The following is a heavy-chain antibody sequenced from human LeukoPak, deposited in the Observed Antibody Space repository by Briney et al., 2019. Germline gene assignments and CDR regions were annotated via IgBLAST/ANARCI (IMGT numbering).Heavy chain of an antibody. CDR3: AGGGYYDSSGYYSFDY. J-gene: IGHJ4*02. V-gene: IGHV1-69*05. CDR2: IIPIFGTA. CDR1: GGTFSSYA. Sequence: ASVKVSCKASGGTFSSYAISWVRQAPGQGLEWMGGIIPIFGTANYAQKFQGRVTLTTDESTSTAYMELSSLRSEDTAVYYCAGGGYYDSSGYYSFDYWGQGTLVTVSS. D-gene: IGHD3-22*01.